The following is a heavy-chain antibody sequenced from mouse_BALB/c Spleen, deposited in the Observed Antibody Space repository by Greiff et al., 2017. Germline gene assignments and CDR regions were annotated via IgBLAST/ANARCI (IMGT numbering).Heavy chain of an antibody. CDR3: ARDNDYEQTSYAMDY. Sequence: EVQLVESGGGLVKPGGSLKLSCAASGFTFSSYAMSWVRQSPEKRLEWVAEISSGGSYTYYPDTVTGRFTISRDNASNTPYLEMSSLRSEDTAMYYCARDNDYEQTSYAMDYWGQGTSVTVSS. D-gene: IGHD2-4*01. J-gene: IGHJ4*01. V-gene: IGHV5-9-4*01. CDR2: ISSGGSYT. CDR1: GFTFSSYA.